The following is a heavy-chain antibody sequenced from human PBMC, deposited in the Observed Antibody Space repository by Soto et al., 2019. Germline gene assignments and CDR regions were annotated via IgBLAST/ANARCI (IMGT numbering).Heavy chain of an antibody. V-gene: IGHV4-30-4*01. CDR1: GGFIDSGAYY. D-gene: IGHD2-2*02. Sequence: QVQLQESGPGLVRPSQTLSLTCTVSGGFIDSGAYYWSWIRQPPGKGLEWIGYIYYDGNSYYNPSLKGRMTISVDSSKNQFSLTLRSVTAADSAVYYCVRDVPPAARPADDSGLDGWGRGTTVTVSS. J-gene: IGHJ6*01. CDR2: IYYDGNS. CDR3: VRDVPPAARPADDSGLDG.